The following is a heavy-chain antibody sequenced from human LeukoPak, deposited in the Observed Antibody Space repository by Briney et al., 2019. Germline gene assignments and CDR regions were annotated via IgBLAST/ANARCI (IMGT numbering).Heavy chain of an antibody. CDR2: INHSGST. V-gene: IGHV4-34*01. CDR3: ARGKTRTTIAPLRSRLEYSFEY. J-gene: IGHJ4*02. CDR1: GGSFSGYY. D-gene: IGHD6-6*01. Sequence: SETLSLTCAVYGGSFSGYYWSWIRQPPGKGLEWIGEINHSGSTNYNPSLKSRVTISVDTSKNQFSLKLSSVTAADTAVYYCARGKTRTTIAPLRSRLEYSFEYWGQGTLVTVSS.